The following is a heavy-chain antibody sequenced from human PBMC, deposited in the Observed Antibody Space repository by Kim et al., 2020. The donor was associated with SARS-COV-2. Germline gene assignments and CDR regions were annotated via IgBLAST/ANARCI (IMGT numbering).Heavy chain of an antibody. V-gene: IGHV1-18*01. CDR1: GYTFTSYG. CDR3: ARDQSGRAHYEYVWGSYRYSNFDY. CDR2: ISAYNGNT. D-gene: IGHD3-16*02. J-gene: IGHJ4*02. Sequence: ASVKVSCKASGYTFTSYGISWVRQAPGQGLEWMGWISAYNGNTNYAQKLQGRVTMTTDTSTSTAYMELRSLRSDDTAVYYCARDQSGRAHYEYVWGSYRYSNFDYWGQGTLVTVSS.